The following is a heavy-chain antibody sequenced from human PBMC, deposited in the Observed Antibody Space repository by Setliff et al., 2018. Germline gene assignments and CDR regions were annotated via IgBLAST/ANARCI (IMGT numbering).Heavy chain of an antibody. CDR3: AKDLRDYYYDSSGYYDY. J-gene: IGHJ4*02. Sequence: GGSLRLSCAASGFTFSDYYMSYIRQAPGKGLEWVSYISSSSSYTNYADSVKGRFTISRDNAKNSLYLEMNSLRAEDTAVYYCAKDLRDYYYDSSGYYDYWGQGTLVTVSS. CDR2: ISSSSSYT. CDR1: GFTFSDYY. D-gene: IGHD3-22*01. V-gene: IGHV3-11*06.